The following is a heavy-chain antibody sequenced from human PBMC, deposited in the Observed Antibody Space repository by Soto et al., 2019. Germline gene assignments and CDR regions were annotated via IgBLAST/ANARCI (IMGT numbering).Heavy chain of an antibody. Sequence: QVQLVQSGAEVKKPGASVKVSCKASGYTLSTYGIIWVRQAPGQGLEWMGWISTYTGNTNYAQMFQGRVTMTTDTSTSTAYVELRSLRSDDTAVYYCARVTGIGWYFDYWGQGTLVTVSS. CDR2: ISTYTGNT. CDR3: ARVTGIGWYFDY. D-gene: IGHD6-19*01. CDR1: GYTLSTYG. V-gene: IGHV1-18*01. J-gene: IGHJ4*02.